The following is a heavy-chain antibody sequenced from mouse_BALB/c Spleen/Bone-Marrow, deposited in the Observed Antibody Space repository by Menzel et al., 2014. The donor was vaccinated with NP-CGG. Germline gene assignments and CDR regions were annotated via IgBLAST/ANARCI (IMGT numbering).Heavy chain of an antibody. J-gene: IGHJ3*01. Sequence: VQLQQPGPELVKPGASVKISCKTSGYTFTEYTMHWVKQSHGKSLEWIGGINPNNGGTSYNQKFKGKATLTVDKSSSXAYMELRSLTSEDSAVYYCAREAYYYGSSPGWFAYWGQGTLVTVSA. D-gene: IGHD1-1*01. V-gene: IGHV1-26*01. CDR1: GYTFTEYT. CDR3: AREAYYYGSSPGWFAY. CDR2: INPNNGGT.